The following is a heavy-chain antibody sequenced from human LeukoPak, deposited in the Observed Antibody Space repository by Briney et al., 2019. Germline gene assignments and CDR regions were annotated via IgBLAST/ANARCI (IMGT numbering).Heavy chain of an antibody. CDR2: ISSDGSST. D-gene: IGHD2-15*01. Sequence: GWSLRLSCAASGFTLSSYWTHWVRQAPGKGLVWVSRISSDGSSTSYADSVKGRFLISRDNKENTVYLQMKSLSAEDTAVSLCAQDGYCSSAHCYTGAIEMRGQGPMVIVSS. CDR3: AQDGYCSSAHCYTGAIEM. J-gene: IGHJ3*01. CDR1: GFTLSSYW. V-gene: IGHV3-74*01.